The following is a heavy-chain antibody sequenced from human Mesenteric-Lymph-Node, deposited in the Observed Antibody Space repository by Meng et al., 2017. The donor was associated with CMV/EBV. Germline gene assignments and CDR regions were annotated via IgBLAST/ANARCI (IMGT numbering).Heavy chain of an antibody. D-gene: IGHD6-19*01. CDR3: ATVDTTGRYSDH. CDR2: IMSNGGST. CDR1: EFILSSYE. Sequence: GESLKISCIASEFILSSYEMNWVRQAPGKGLEWVSSIMSNGGSTAYSDSVKGRFAMSRDNPKNTLYLEMNSLRAEDTAIYFCATVDTTGRYSDHWGQGTLVTVSS. J-gene: IGHJ4*02. V-gene: IGHV3-23*01.